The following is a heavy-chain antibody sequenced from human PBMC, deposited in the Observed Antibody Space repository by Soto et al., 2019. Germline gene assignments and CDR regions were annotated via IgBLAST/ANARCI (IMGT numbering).Heavy chain of an antibody. Sequence: PGGSLRLSCAASGFTFSSSAMSWVRQAPGRGLEWFSTISGSGGTPCYADSVKGRFTISRDNSKNTLYLVLNSLRAEDTAVYYCATGLAAAGPLDYWGQGTLVTVSS. V-gene: IGHV3-23*01. CDR3: ATGLAAAGPLDY. D-gene: IGHD6-13*01. CDR1: GFTFSSSA. CDR2: ISGSGGTP. J-gene: IGHJ4*02.